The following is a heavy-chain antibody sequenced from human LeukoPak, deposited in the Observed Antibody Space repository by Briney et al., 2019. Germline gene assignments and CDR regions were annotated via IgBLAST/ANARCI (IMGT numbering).Heavy chain of an antibody. J-gene: IGHJ4*02. D-gene: IGHD2-2*01. CDR1: GYIFSSYY. CDR2: INPNSGST. CDR3: ARGHTFSTTWGYFDY. V-gene: IGHV1-46*01. Sequence: ASVKVSCKASGYIFSSYYMHWVRQAPGQGLEWMGIINPNSGSTSFAQKFQGRVSLTRDTSTTTVYMEVSSLRSEDTAVYYCARGHTFSTTWGYFDYWGQGTLVTVSS.